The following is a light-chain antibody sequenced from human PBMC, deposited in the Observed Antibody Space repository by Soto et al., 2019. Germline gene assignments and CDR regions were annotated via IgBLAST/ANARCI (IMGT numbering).Light chain of an antibody. Sequence: EIVMTQSPATLSVSPGEGAPLSCRAGRGVSSNLPWYQQKPGQAPRLLIYGASTRATGIPARFSGSGSGTEFTLTISSLQSEDFAVYYCQQYNNWPPRVTFGGGTKVEIK. CDR1: RGVSSN. CDR2: GAS. V-gene: IGKV3-15*01. CDR3: QQYNNWPPRVT. J-gene: IGKJ4*01.